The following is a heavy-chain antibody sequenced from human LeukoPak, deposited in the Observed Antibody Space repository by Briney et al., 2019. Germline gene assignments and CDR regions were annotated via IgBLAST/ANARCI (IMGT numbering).Heavy chain of an antibody. CDR3: ARDGSGLAVRGWFDF. CDR1: GFALNKYG. Sequence: GGSLRLSCVASGFALNKYGVRWVRQAPGKGLEWVAVIWYDGSYEYYADSVKGRLAISRDNDKNTVNLQMNSLRVEDTAVYYCARDGSGLAVRGWFDFWGRGTVVTVSS. J-gene: IGHJ5*01. D-gene: IGHD3-10*01. CDR2: IWYDGSYE. V-gene: IGHV3-33*01.